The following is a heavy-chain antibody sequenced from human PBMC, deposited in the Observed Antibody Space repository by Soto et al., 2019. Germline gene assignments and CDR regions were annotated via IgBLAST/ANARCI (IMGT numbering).Heavy chain of an antibody. Sequence: EVQLVESGGGLVQPGRSLRLSCAASGFMFDDFAMHWVRQAPGKGLEWVSGISWNSGDVDYADSLKGRFTISRDNAKHSGYLHLNSLRPEDTALYYCAKAPNVVTHWFDPWGQGTLVTVSS. V-gene: IGHV3-9*01. D-gene: IGHD3-22*01. CDR2: ISWNSGDV. CDR3: AKAPNVVTHWFDP. J-gene: IGHJ5*02. CDR1: GFMFDDFA.